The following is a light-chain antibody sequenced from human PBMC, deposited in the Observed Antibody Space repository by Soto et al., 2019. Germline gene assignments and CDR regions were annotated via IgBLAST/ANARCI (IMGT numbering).Light chain of an antibody. CDR2: EVS. Sequence: QSVLTQPPSASGSPGQSVTISCTGTSSDVGAYNYVSWYQQHPGKAPKLMIYEVSKRPSGVPDRFSGSKSGNTASLTVSGLQAADEADYFCKSYAGSNTYVFGSGTKV. J-gene: IGLJ1*01. CDR1: SSDVGAYNY. CDR3: KSYAGSNTYV. V-gene: IGLV2-8*01.